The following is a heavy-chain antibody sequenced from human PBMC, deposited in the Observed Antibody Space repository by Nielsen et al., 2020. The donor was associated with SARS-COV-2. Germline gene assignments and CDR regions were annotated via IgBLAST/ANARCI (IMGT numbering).Heavy chain of an antibody. CDR3: TRLGSSSWH. J-gene: IGHJ4*02. V-gene: IGHV3-73*01. CDR1: GFTFSGSA. Sequence: GGSLRLSCAASGFTFSGSAMHWVRQASGKGLEWVGRIRSKANSYATAYAASVKGRFTISRDDSKNTAYLQMNSLKTEDTAAYYCTRLGSSSWHWGQGTLVTVSS. CDR2: IRSKANSYAT. D-gene: IGHD6-13*01.